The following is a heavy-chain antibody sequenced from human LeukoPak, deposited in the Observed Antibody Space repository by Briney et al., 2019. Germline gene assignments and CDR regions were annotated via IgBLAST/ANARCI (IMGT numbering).Heavy chain of an antibody. Sequence: ASVKVSCKASGYTFTDYFMHWVRQAPGQGLEGMGWIDPNSGATNSAQKFQGRVTLTRDRSITTAYLELSRLRYDDTAVFYCARGGSLPHDAFDIWGQGTMVTVSS. D-gene: IGHD1-26*01. J-gene: IGHJ3*02. CDR3: ARGGSLPHDAFDI. CDR2: IDPNSGAT. CDR1: GYTFTDYF. V-gene: IGHV1-2*02.